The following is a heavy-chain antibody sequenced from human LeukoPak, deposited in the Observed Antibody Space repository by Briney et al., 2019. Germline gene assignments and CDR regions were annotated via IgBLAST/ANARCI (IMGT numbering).Heavy chain of an antibody. V-gene: IGHV4-59*01. Sequence: SETLSLTCTVSVGSISSYYWSWIRQPPGKGLEWIGYIYYSWSTNYNPSLKSRVTISIDTSKNQFSLKLSSVTAADTAMYYCASHYGSGFDYWGQGTLVTVSS. D-gene: IGHD3-10*01. CDR2: IYYSWST. J-gene: IGHJ4*02. CDR1: VGSISSYY. CDR3: ASHYGSGFDY.